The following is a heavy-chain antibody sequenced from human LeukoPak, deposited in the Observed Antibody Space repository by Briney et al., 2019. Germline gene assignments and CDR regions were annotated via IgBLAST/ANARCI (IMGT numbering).Heavy chain of an antibody. Sequence: SETLSLTCAVYGGSFSGYYWSWIRQPPGKGLEWIGETNHSGSTNYNPSLKSRVTISVDTSKNQFSLKLSSVTAADTAVYYCARKGYDILTGYYQNYYGMDVWGQGTTVTVSS. CDR1: GGSFSGYY. D-gene: IGHD3-9*01. CDR2: TNHSGST. V-gene: IGHV4-34*01. CDR3: ARKGYDILTGYYQNYYGMDV. J-gene: IGHJ6*02.